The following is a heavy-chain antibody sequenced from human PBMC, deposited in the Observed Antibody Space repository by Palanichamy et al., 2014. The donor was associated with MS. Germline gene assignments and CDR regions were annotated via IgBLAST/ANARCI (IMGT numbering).Heavy chain of an antibody. D-gene: IGHD2-8*01. J-gene: IGHJ5*02. Sequence: QLQLQESGPGLVKPSETLSLTCTVSGGSISSSGHHWAWIHQPPGKGLEWIGHIYYTGSTHYNPSLKSRVTISVDTSKNQFSLKLSSLTAADTALYYCATFDCTSGTCFLDPRGQGTLVTVSS. CDR3: ATFDCTSGTCFLDP. CDR1: GGSISSSGHH. CDR2: IYYTGST. V-gene: IGHV4-39*01.